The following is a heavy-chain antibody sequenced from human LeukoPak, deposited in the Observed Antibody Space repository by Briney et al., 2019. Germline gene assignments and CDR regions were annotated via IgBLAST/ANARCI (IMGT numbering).Heavy chain of an antibody. J-gene: IGHJ4*02. Sequence: SETLSLTCTVSGGSISSDYWSWIRQPPGKGLEWIGYIYYSGRTYYDPSLKSRITISVDTSKNQFSLKLSSVTAADTAVYYCARGFYSPHYWGQGTLASVSS. CDR1: GGSISSDY. CDR2: IYYSGRT. D-gene: IGHD4-11*01. CDR3: ARGFYSPHY. V-gene: IGHV4-59*01.